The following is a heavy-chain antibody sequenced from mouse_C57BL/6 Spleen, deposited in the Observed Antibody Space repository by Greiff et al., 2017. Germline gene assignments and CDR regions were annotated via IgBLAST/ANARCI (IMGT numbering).Heavy chain of an antibody. CDR2: IRNKANGYTT. J-gene: IGHJ1*03. CDR3: ARSLAYYRGYFDV. Sequence: EVKLVESGGGLVQPGGSLSLSCAASGFTFTDYYMSWVRQPPGKALEWLGFIRNKANGYTTEYSASVKGRFTISRDNSQSILYLQMNALRAEDSATYYCARSLAYYRGYFDVWGTGTTVTVSS. CDR1: GFTFTDYY. V-gene: IGHV7-3*01. D-gene: IGHD2-12*01.